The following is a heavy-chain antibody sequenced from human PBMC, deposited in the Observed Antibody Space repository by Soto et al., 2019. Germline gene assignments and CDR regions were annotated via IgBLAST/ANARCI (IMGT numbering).Heavy chain of an antibody. CDR2: IYPGDSDT. D-gene: IGHD2-15*01. CDR3: ASLYCSGGSCPGGMYV. Sequence: PGESLKISCKGSGYSFTSYWIGWVRQMPGKGLEWMGIIYPGDSDTRYSPSFQGQVTISADKSISTAYLQWSSLKASDTAMYYCASLYCSGGSCPGGMYVWGQGTTVTVSS. V-gene: IGHV5-51*01. J-gene: IGHJ6*02. CDR1: GYSFTSYW.